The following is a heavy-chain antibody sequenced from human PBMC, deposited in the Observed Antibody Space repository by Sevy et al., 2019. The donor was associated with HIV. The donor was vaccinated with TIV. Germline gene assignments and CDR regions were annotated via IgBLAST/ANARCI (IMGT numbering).Heavy chain of an antibody. CDR3: ARYGSNHEDRYIWFDP. CDR1: GYSFTSYW. V-gene: IGHV5-51*01. D-gene: IGHD2-2*01. Sequence: GESLKISCKGSGYSFTSYWIAWVRQMPGKGLEWMGIIYPGDSDTRYSPSFQGQVTISADKSISTAYLQWSSLKASDTAMYYCARYGSNHEDRYIWFDPWGRGTLVTVSS. CDR2: IYPGDSDT. J-gene: IGHJ5*02.